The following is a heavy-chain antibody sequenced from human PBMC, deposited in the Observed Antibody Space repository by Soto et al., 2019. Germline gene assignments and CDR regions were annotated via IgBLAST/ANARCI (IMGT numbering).Heavy chain of an antibody. D-gene: IGHD6-6*01. Sequence: ASVKVSCKTSGYTFNTYCINWVRQAPGQGLELMGWISAYDGKTTYAEKFQGRVAMTTDKSTSTAYMELSSLRSDDTAVYYCARVLREASDYSYSLDVWGQGTTVNVSS. CDR3: ARVLREASDYSYSLDV. CDR1: GYTFNTYC. V-gene: IGHV1-18*01. J-gene: IGHJ6*02. CDR2: ISAYDGKT.